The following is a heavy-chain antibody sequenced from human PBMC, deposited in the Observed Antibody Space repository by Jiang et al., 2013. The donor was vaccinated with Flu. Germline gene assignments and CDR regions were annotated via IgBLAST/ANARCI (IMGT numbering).Heavy chain of an antibody. D-gene: IGHD3-16*02. CDR2: TFHSGNT. CDR1: GISIISSNW. CDR3: ARVHDYVWGNYRPAWFDP. J-gene: IGHJ5*02. Sequence: GLVKPSGTLSLTCAVSGISIISSNWWSWVRQSPGKGLEWIAETFHSGNTNYNSSLKSRVTISVDKSKNQFSLNLSSVTAADTAVYYCARVHDYVWGNYRPAWFDPWGQGSLVTVTS. V-gene: IGHV4-4*02.